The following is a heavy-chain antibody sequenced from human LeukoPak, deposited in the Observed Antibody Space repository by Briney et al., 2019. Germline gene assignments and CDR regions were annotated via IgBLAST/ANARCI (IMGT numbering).Heavy chain of an antibody. CDR3: AREYSGWYWGVDY. CDR1: GGTFSSYA. J-gene: IGHJ4*02. CDR2: IIPIFGTA. V-gene: IGHV1-69*05. Sequence: SVKVSCKASGGTFSSYAISWVRQAPGQGLEWMGRIIPIFGTANYAQKFQGRVTITTDESTSTAYMELSSLRSEDTAVYYCAREYSGWYWGVDYWGQGTLVTVSS. D-gene: IGHD6-19*01.